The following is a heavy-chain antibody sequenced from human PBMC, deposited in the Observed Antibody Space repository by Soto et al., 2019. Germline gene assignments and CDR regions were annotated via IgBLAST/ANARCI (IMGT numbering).Heavy chain of an antibody. Sequence: EVQLVESGGGLVQPGKSLRLSCSASGFSVSNNYMNWVRQAPGKGLEWVSLINADGNAHYTDSVNGRFIISRDNSKNTLYLQLNSLRVDDTAVYYCARSSGDYIESRELDYWGQGTLVTVSS. J-gene: IGHJ4*02. CDR3: ARSSGDYIESRELDY. CDR1: GFSVSNNY. CDR2: INADGNA. D-gene: IGHD6-6*01. V-gene: IGHV3-66*01.